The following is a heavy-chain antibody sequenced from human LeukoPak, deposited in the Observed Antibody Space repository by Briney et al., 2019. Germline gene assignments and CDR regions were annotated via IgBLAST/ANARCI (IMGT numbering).Heavy chain of an antibody. V-gene: IGHV3-7*01. J-gene: IGHJ4*02. CDR3: ARDETIFGVVIQEY. Sequence: GGSLRLSCAASVFTLSNYWMSWVRQAPGKGLEWVASIKQDGGEIHYVDSVRGRFIISRDNAKNSLYLQMNSLRAEDTAVYYCARDETIFGVVIQEYWGQGTLVTVSS. CDR2: IKQDGGEI. CDR1: VFTLSNYW. D-gene: IGHD3-3*01.